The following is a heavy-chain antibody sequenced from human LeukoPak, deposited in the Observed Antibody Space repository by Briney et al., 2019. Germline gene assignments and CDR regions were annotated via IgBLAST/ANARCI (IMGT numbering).Heavy chain of an antibody. CDR1: GYTFTIYY. CDR3: ARVGGNSREMDAFDI. CDR2: ITPSGGSK. V-gene: IGHV1-46*01. D-gene: IGHD4-23*01. Sequence: PSVKVSCKASGYTFTIYYMHCVPHAPGQGLVCMGIITPSGGSKSYAQRLEGRVTMTRETYTSTVSMELSSVRSEETAVYYCARVGGNSREMDAFDIWGQGTMVTVSS. J-gene: IGHJ3*02.